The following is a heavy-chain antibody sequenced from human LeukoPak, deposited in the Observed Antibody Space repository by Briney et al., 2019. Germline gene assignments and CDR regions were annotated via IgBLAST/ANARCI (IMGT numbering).Heavy chain of an antibody. CDR3: AKRRGLFHFDY. CDR2: IKQDGSEK. Sequence: GGSLRLSCAASGFTFGSYSMNWVRQAPGKGLEWVANIKQDGSEKYYVDSVKGRFTISRDNAKNSLYLQMNSLRAEDTAVYYCAKRRGLFHFDYWGQGTLVTVSS. D-gene: IGHD3-10*01. CDR1: GFTFGSYS. V-gene: IGHV3-7*03. J-gene: IGHJ4*02.